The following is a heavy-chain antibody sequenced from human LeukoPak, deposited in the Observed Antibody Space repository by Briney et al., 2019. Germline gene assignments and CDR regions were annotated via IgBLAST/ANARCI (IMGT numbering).Heavy chain of an antibody. V-gene: IGHV3-7*01. CDR2: IKQDGSEK. J-gene: IGHJ4*02. Sequence: PGGSLRLSCAASGFTFSSYTMNWVRQAPGKGLEWVANIKQDGSEKYYVDSVKGRFTISRDNAKNSLYLQMNSLRAEDTAVYYCARVGPVGYFDWPRVDYWGQGTLVTVSS. CDR1: GFTFSSYT. D-gene: IGHD3-9*01. CDR3: ARVGPVGYFDWPRVDY.